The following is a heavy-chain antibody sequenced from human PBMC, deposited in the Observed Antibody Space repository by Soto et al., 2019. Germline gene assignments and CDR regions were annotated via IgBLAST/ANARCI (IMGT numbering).Heavy chain of an antibody. D-gene: IGHD5-18*01. J-gene: IGHJ4*02. CDR3: TTDRGYSYGFVDY. Sequence: GGSLRLSCAASGFTFSNAWMNWVRQAPGKGLEWVGRIKSKTDGGTTDYAAPVKGRFTISRDDSKNTLYLQMNSLKTEDTAVYYCTTDRGYSYGFVDYWGQGTLVTVSS. CDR1: GFTFSNAW. V-gene: IGHV3-15*07. CDR2: IKSKTDGGTT.